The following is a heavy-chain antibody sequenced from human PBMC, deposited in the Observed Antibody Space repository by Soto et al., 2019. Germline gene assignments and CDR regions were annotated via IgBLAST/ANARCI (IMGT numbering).Heavy chain of an antibody. CDR3: QAKHHMRDELSVWAFQ. CDR2: ISYDGSNK. D-gene: IGHD1-26*01. Sequence: KGLEWVAVISYDGSNKYYADSVKGRFTISRDNAKNSLYLQMNSLRAEDTALFFFQAKHHMRDELSVWAFQ. J-gene: IGHJ1*01. V-gene: IGHV3-30-3*01.